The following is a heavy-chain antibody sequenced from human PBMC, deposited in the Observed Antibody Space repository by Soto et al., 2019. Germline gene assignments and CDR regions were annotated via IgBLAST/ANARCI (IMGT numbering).Heavy chain of an antibody. J-gene: IGHJ6*02. CDR3: ARSLGIGYYYGVDV. CDR1: GGSFSGYN. Sequence: SETLSLTCAVYGGSFSGYNWIWIRQPPGKGLEWIGEINHSGSTNYNPSLKSRVTISVDTSKNQFSLKLSSVTAADMAVYYCARSLGIGYYYGVDVWGRGTTVTVS. D-gene: IGHD3-10*01. CDR2: INHSGST. V-gene: IGHV4-34*01.